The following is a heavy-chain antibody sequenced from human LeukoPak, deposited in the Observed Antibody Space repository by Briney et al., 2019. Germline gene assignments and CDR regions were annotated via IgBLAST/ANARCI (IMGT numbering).Heavy chain of an antibody. CDR2: INWNGGST. D-gene: IGHD4-17*01. Sequence: GGFLRLSCAASGFTFDDYGMSWVRQAPGKGLEWVSGINWNGGSTGYADSVKGRFTISRDNAKNSLYLQMNSLRAEDTALYYCARRSCGDYEHDYWGQGTLVTVSS. V-gene: IGHV3-20*04. CDR3: ARRSCGDYEHDY. J-gene: IGHJ4*02. CDR1: GFTFDDYG.